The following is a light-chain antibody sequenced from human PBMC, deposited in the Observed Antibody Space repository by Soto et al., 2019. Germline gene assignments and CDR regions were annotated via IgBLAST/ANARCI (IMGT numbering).Light chain of an antibody. Sequence: QSVLTQPPSASGTPGQRVTISCSGSNSNIGSNTVAWYQLLPGTAPKFLLYNNDQRPSGVPDRFSGSKSGTSASLAITGLQSGDEGDYFCATWDDSLNVAVFGGGTKLTAL. V-gene: IGLV1-44*01. CDR2: NND. CDR3: ATWDDSLNVAV. CDR1: NSNIGSNT. J-gene: IGLJ3*02.